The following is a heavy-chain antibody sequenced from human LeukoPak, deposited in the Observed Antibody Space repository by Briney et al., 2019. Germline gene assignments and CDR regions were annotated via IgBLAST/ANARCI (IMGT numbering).Heavy chain of an antibody. D-gene: IGHD4-11*01. CDR3: ARDPYSGLFDY. Sequence: PGGSLRLSCAASGFTFSSYSMNLVRQAPGKGLEWVSSISTSSSYIYYADSVKGRFTISRDNAKNSLYLQMNSLRAEDTAVYYCARDPYSGLFDYWGQGTLVTVSS. V-gene: IGHV3-21*01. J-gene: IGHJ4*02. CDR1: GFTFSSYS. CDR2: ISTSSSYI.